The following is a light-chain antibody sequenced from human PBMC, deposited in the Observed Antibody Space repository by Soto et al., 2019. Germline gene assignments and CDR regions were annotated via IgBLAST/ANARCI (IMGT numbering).Light chain of an antibody. CDR1: KLGDKY. Sequence: SYELTQPPSVSVSPGQTASITCSGAKLGDKYACWYQQKPGQSPVLVIYQDTKRPSGIPERFSGSNSGNTATLTISGTQAMDEADYYWQAWDSSTRGVFGGGTKLTVL. J-gene: IGLJ2*01. V-gene: IGLV3-1*01. CDR2: QDT. CDR3: QAWDSSTRGV.